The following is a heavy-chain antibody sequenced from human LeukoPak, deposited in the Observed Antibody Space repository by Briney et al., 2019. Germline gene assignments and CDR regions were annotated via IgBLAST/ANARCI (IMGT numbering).Heavy chain of an antibody. CDR3: AVIPSYYDFWSGTSDY. Sequence: GGSLRLSCAASGFTFSSYGMHWVRQAPGKGLEWVAFIRYDGSNKYYADSVKGRFTISRDNSKNTLYLQMNSLRAEDTAVYYCAVIPSYYDFWSGTSDYWGQGTLVTVSS. J-gene: IGHJ4*02. D-gene: IGHD3-3*01. CDR1: GFTFSSYG. CDR2: IRYDGSNK. V-gene: IGHV3-30*02.